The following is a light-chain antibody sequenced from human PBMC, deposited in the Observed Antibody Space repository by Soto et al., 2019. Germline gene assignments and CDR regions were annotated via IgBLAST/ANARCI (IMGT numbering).Light chain of an antibody. CDR2: KAS. J-gene: IGKJ1*01. CDR3: QQYSSYWQ. CDR1: QSISTW. Sequence: DIHMTQSPSTLPASVGDRVTITFLAGQSISTWLSWYQQKPWKAPNLLIYKASYLASGVPSRFSGGGSGTEFTLTTSSLQPDDFANYYRQQYSSYWQLGQGTXVEIK. V-gene: IGKV1-5*03.